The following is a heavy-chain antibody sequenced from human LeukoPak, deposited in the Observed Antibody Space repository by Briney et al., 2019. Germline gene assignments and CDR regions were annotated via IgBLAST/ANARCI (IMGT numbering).Heavy chain of an antibody. V-gene: IGHV1-2*02. CDR1: GYTFTGYY. J-gene: IGHJ6*03. CDR2: INPDSGFT. CDR3: ATDPRTTVFGTFRYYYMDV. Sequence: GSVKVSCKASGYTFTGYYMHWVRQAPGQGLEWMGWINPDSGFTNYAQKFQGRVTMTRDTSINTAYMELSRLTSDDTAVYYCATDPRTTVFGTFRYYYMDVWGEGTTVAVSS. D-gene: IGHD3-3*01.